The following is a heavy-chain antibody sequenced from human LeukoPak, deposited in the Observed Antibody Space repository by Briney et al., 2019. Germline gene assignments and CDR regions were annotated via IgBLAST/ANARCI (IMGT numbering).Heavy chain of an antibody. CDR2: IRYDGSNK. D-gene: IGHD2-2*01. V-gene: IGHV3-30*02. Sequence: GGSLRLSCAASGFTFSSYGMHWVRQAPGKGLECVAFIRYDGSNKYYADSVKGRFTISRDNSKNTLYLQMNSLRAEDTAVYYCAKDCTSSTSCGTFDYWGQGTLVTVSS. J-gene: IGHJ4*02. CDR3: AKDCTSSTSCGTFDY. CDR1: GFTFSSYG.